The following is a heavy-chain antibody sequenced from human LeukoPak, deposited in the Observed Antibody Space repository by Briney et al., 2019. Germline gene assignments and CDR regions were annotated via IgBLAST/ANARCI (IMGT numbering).Heavy chain of an antibody. CDR1: GFTFSTYA. V-gene: IGHV3-23*01. CDR2: ISGSGDST. Sequence: RAGGSLRLSCAASGFTFSTYAVNWVRQAPGKGLEWVSTISGSGDSTYYADSVKGRFTISRDNSKDTLYLQISSVRVDDTAVYYCARDRGRYYDSRGFYWGYYFDSWGQGILVTVST. J-gene: IGHJ4*02. CDR3: ARDRGRYYDSRGFYWGYYFDS. D-gene: IGHD3-22*01.